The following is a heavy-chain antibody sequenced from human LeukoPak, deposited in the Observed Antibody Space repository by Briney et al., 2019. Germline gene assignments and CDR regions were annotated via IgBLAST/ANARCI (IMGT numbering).Heavy chain of an antibody. Sequence: GASVKVSCKVSGYTLTELSMHWVRQVPGKGLEWMGGFDPEDGETIYAQKFQGRVTMTEDTSTDTAYMELSSLRSEDTAVYYCARCGGSGGDCFAVDYWGQGTLVTVSS. CDR3: ARCGGSGGDCFAVDY. CDR2: FDPEDGET. CDR1: GYTLTELS. J-gene: IGHJ4*02. D-gene: IGHD2-21*01. V-gene: IGHV1-24*01.